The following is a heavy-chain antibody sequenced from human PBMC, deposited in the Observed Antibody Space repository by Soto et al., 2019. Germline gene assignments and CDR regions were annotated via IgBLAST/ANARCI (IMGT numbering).Heavy chain of an antibody. CDR1: GFSISSGHY. Sequence: PSETLSLTCAVSGFSISSGHYWGWMRQPPGKGLECIGSTHHSGRTYYSTSLKSRVTISGDTSKKRVSLKLSSVTAADTALYYCAPHFSGAYVVDCGGQGTLVTVSS. V-gene: IGHV4-38-2*01. D-gene: IGHD3-10*01. CDR3: APHFSGAYVVDC. J-gene: IGHJ4*02. CDR2: THHSGRT.